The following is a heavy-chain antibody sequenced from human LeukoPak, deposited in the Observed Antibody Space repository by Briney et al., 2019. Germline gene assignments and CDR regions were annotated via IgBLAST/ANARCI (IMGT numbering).Heavy chain of an antibody. V-gene: IGHV3-30-3*01. CDR3: AKDPSEGLDY. CDR2: ISYDGSNK. Sequence: GGSLRLSCAASGFTFSSYAMHWVRQAPGKGLEWVAVISYDGSNKYYADSVKGRFTISRDNSKNTLYLQMNSLRAEDTAVYYCAKDPSEGLDYWGQGTLVTVSS. J-gene: IGHJ4*02. CDR1: GFTFSSYA.